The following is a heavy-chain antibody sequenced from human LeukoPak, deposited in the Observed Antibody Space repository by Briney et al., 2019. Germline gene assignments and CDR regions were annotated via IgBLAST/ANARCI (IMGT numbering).Heavy chain of an antibody. Sequence: GGSLRLSCAASGFTFSTYWMNWYRQAPGKGLEWVANINQDASEINYVASVRGRSTISRDNAKNSLHLQMNSLRAEDTAVYYCATDRDNSDWQKRFDSWGQGTLVTVSS. J-gene: IGHJ4*02. CDR2: INQDASEI. CDR1: GFTFSTYW. D-gene: IGHD2-21*02. V-gene: IGHV3-7*01. CDR3: ATDRDNSDWQKRFDS.